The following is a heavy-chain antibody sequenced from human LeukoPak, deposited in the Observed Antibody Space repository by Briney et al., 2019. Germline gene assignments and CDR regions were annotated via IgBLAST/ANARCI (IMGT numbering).Heavy chain of an antibody. D-gene: IGHD3-22*01. V-gene: IGHV3-23*01. CDR1: GITLSNYG. CDR2: ISGGGGGT. Sequence: GGSLRLSCAVSGITLSNYGMSWVRQAPGKGLEWVAGISGGGGGTNYADSVKGRFSISRDNARNTLYLQMNSLRVEDTAAYFCAKRGVVIRVILVGFHKEAYYFDSWGQGALVTVSS. J-gene: IGHJ4*02. CDR3: AKRGVVIRVILVGFHKEAYYFDS.